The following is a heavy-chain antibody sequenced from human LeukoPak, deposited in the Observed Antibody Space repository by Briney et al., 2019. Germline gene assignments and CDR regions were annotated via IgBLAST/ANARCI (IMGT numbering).Heavy chain of an antibody. Sequence: GRSLRLSCAASGFTFSSYAMHWVRQAPGKGLEWVAVILYDGSNKYYADSVKGRFTISRDNSKNTLYLQMNSLRAEDTAVYYCAKDPRMITFGGVIAHPIDYWGQGTLVTVSS. J-gene: IGHJ4*02. CDR1: GFTFSSYA. CDR3: AKDPRMITFGGVIAHPIDY. V-gene: IGHV3-30*04. D-gene: IGHD3-16*02. CDR2: ILYDGSNK.